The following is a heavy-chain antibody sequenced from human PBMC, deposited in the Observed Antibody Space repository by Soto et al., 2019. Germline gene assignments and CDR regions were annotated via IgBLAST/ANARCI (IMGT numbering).Heavy chain of an antibody. J-gene: IGHJ6*02. V-gene: IGHV4-59*01. CDR1: GFYLSSYY. CDR3: AREGVSSRWYNYYGMDV. D-gene: IGHD6-13*01. Sequence: SETLSLTCTFSGFYLSSYYLILLRPPPGKGLEWIGYIYYSGSTNYNPSLKSRVTISVDTSKNQFSLKLSSVTAADTAVYYCAREGVSSRWYNYYGMDVWGQGTTVTVSS. CDR2: IYYSGST.